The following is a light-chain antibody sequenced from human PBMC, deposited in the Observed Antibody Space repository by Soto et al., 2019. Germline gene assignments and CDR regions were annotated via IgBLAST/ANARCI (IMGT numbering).Light chain of an antibody. J-gene: IGKJ2*01. CDR3: QQYGSSPMFT. Sequence: ENVLTQSPGTLSLSPGERATLSCRASQSISSDYLAWYQQKPGQAPRLLIYGTSSRATGIPDRFSGSGSGTDFTLTISRLEPEDSVVYYCQQYGSSPMFTFGQGTKLEIK. CDR1: QSISSDY. CDR2: GTS. V-gene: IGKV3-20*01.